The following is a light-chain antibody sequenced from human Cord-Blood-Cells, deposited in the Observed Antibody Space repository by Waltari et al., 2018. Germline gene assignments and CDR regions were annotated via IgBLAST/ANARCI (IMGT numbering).Light chain of an antibody. CDR3: SSYAGSNKLV. V-gene: IGLV2-8*01. J-gene: IGLJ2*01. Sequence: QSALTQPPSASGSPGQSVTISCTGTSSDVGGYNYVSWYQQHPGKAPKLMIYEVSKRPSGVHDRFSGSKSGNTASLTVSGLQAEDEADYYCSSYAGSNKLVFGGGTKLTVL. CDR1: SSDVGGYNY. CDR2: EVS.